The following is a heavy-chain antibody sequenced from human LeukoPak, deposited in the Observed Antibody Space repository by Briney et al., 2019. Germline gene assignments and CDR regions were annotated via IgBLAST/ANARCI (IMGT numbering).Heavy chain of an antibody. CDR3: ARDWILAAQPINFFDY. V-gene: IGHV3-30*03. CDR2: ISYDGTNK. D-gene: IGHD5-18*01. CDR1: GFTFSSYG. J-gene: IGHJ4*02. Sequence: PGGSLRLSCAASGFTFSSYGMHWVRQAPGKGLEWVAVISYDGTNKYYADSVKGRFTISRDNSKNALYLQINSLRAEDTAVYYCARDWILAAQPINFFDYWGQGTLVTVSS.